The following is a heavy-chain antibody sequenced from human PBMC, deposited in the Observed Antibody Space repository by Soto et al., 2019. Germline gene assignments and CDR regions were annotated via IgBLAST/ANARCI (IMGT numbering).Heavy chain of an antibody. Sequence: GGSLRLSCAASGFTFRSFTMTWVRQAAGKGLEWVSSISSSSSYIYYADSVKGRFTISRDNAKNSLYLQMNSLRAEDTAVYYCARDGYNHDAFDIWGQGTMVTVSS. J-gene: IGHJ3*02. CDR2: ISSSSSYI. CDR1: GFTFRSFT. D-gene: IGHD5-12*01. V-gene: IGHV3-21*01. CDR3: ARDGYNHDAFDI.